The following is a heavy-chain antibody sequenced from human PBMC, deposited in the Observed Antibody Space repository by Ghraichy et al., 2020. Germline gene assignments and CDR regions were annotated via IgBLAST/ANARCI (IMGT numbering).Heavy chain of an antibody. Sequence: TLSLTCAVYGGSFTDHNWSWIRQPPGKGLEWIGEIHHSGNSNTNPSLKSRVTMSVDASKNQFSLRLTSVTAADAAVYYCARNTAGSGPYPYYFDYWGQGILVSVSS. CDR1: GGSFTDHN. J-gene: IGHJ4*02. V-gene: IGHV4-34*01. CDR3: ARNTAGSGPYPYYFDY. CDR2: IHHSGNS. D-gene: IGHD3-10*01.